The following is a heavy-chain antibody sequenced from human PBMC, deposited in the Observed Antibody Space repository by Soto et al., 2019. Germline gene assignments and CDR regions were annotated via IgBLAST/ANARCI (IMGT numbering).Heavy chain of an antibody. D-gene: IGHD3-16*01. CDR2: IFHGGSA. CDR3: ARALMGAPTPDF. V-gene: IGHV4-4*02. Sequence: QVQLQESGPGLVKPSGTLSLTCAVSGGSISSSNWWSWVRQPPGKGLEWIGEIFHGGSANYNPSLKIRVTISVDKSKNQFSLELRSVTAADTAVYYCARALMGAPTPDFWGQGTLVTVSS. J-gene: IGHJ4*02. CDR1: GGSISSSNW.